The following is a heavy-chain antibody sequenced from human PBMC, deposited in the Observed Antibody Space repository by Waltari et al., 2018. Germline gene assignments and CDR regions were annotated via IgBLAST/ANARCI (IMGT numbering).Heavy chain of an antibody. V-gene: IGHV3-30*03. J-gene: IGHJ4*02. CDR1: GFTFSSYG. CDR2: ISYDGDNK. Sequence: QVQLVESGGGVVQPGRSLRLSCAASGFTFSSYGLHWVRQTPGKGLEWVAAISYDGDNKYYVDSVKGRFTISRDNAKNSLYLQMNSLRAEDTAVYYCARDHSPYGDYDYWGQGTLVTVSS. D-gene: IGHD4-17*01. CDR3: ARDHSPYGDYDY.